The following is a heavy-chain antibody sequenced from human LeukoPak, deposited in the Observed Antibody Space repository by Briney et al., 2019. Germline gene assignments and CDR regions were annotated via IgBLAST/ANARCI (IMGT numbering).Heavy chain of an antibody. CDR2: IYTSGST. CDR3: ASLIVTGYYYGGY. J-gene: IGHJ4*02. D-gene: IGHD3-9*01. V-gene: IGHV4-4*07. CDR1: GVSISSYY. Sequence: SETLSLTCTVSGVSISSYYWSWIRQPAGKGLEWIGRIYTSGSTNYNPSLKSRVTISVDKSKNQFSLKLSSATAADTAVYYCASLIVTGYYYGGYWGQGTLVTVSS.